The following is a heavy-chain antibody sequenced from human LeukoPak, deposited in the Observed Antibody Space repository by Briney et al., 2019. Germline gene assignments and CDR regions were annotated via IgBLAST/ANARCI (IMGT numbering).Heavy chain of an antibody. V-gene: IGHV3-23*01. J-gene: IGHJ3*02. CDR2: LSGSGGAT. CDR1: GLTFSNYS. D-gene: IGHD3-10*01. CDR3: AKDRTPYSRSGGYYLGAFDI. Sequence: GGSLRLSCAASGLTFSNYSMTWVRLAPGKGLEWVSSLSGSGGATWYAGSVKGRFTISRDNSKNTLYLRMNSLRAEDTAVYYCAKDRTPYSRSGGYYLGAFDIWGHGTLVTVSS.